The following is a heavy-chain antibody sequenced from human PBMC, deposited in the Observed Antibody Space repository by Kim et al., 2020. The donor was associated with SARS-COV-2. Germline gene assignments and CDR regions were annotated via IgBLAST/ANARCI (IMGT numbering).Heavy chain of an antibody. CDR3: ANFLTTVNTEGSDF. J-gene: IGHJ4*02. CDR2: ISSSSSNR. CDR1: TFSFSNFG. V-gene: IGHV3-48*02. Sequence: GGSLRLSCVASTFSFSNFGLTWVRQAPGKGLEWVSYISSSSSNRYYAGSVKGRFTISRDNARNSLYLQMYSLTDEDTGVYYCANFLTTVNTEGSDFWGQGILVTVSS. D-gene: IGHD4-4*01.